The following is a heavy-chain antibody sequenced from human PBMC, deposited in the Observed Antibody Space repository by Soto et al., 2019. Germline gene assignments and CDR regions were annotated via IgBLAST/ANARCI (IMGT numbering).Heavy chain of an antibody. CDR1: GYTFTSYG. CDR2: ISAYNGNT. J-gene: IGHJ6*02. CDR3: ARGGGYCSGGSCYSSYYYYYGMDV. V-gene: IGHV1-18*04. Sequence: QVQLVQSGAEVKKPGASVKVSCKASGYTFTSYGISWVRQAPGQGLEWMGWISAYNGNTNYAQKLQGRVTMTTDTSTRKAYMERRSLRSDDTGVYYCARGGGYCSGGSCYSSYYYYYGMDVWGQGTTVTVSS. D-gene: IGHD2-15*01.